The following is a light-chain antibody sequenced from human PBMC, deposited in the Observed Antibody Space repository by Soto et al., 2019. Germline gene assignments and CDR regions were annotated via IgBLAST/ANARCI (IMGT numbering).Light chain of an antibody. Sequence: QSVLTQPASVSGSPGQSIAISCTGTSSDVGGYNYVSWYQQHPGKAPKFMIYDVSNRPSGVSNRFSGSKSGNTASLTISGLQAEDEADYYCSSYTTSNTRQLVFVTGTKVTVL. V-gene: IGLV2-14*01. CDR3: SSYTTSNTRQLV. CDR2: DVS. J-gene: IGLJ1*01. CDR1: SSDVGGYNY.